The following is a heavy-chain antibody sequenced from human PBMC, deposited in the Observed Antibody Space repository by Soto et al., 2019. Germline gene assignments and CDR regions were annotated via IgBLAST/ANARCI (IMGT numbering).Heavy chain of an antibody. V-gene: IGHV4-59*01. Sequence: SETLSLTCTVYGGSISSYYWSWVRQPPGKGLEWIGYIYYSGSTNYNPSLKSRVTILVDTSKNQFSLKLSSVTAADTAVYYCARDHGGDYYFDYWGQGTLVTVSS. CDR3: ARDHGGDYYFDY. CDR2: IYYSGST. CDR1: GGSISSYY. J-gene: IGHJ4*02. D-gene: IGHD3-10*01.